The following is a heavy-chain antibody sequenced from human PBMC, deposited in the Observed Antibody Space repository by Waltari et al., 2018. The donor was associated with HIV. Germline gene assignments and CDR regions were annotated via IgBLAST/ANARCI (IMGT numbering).Heavy chain of an antibody. Sequence: EVQLVETGGGLIQPGGSLRLSCAASGLTVSSNFMNWGRQAPGKGMEWVELINNNKSTYYADSVKGRFTISRDNSKNTLYLQMNSLGAEDTAVYYCARVRSTMGRFQGFDYWGQGTLVTVSS. J-gene: IGHJ4*02. D-gene: IGHD1-26*01. CDR2: INNNKST. CDR3: ARVRSTMGRFQGFDY. CDR1: GLTVSSNF. V-gene: IGHV3-53*02.